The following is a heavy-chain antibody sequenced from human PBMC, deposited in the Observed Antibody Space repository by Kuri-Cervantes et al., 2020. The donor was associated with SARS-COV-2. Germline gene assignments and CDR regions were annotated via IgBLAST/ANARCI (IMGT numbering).Heavy chain of an antibody. Sequence: GESLKISCAASGFTFSSYSMNWVRQAPGKGLEWVSSISSSSSYIYYADSVKGRFTISRDNAKNSLYPQMNSLRAEDTAVYYCARDSSPTHSAGPAAIGCWGQGTLVTVSS. J-gene: IGHJ4*02. CDR2: ISSSSSYI. CDR1: GFTFSSYS. CDR3: ARDSSPTHSAGPAAIGC. D-gene: IGHD2-2*01. V-gene: IGHV3-21*01.